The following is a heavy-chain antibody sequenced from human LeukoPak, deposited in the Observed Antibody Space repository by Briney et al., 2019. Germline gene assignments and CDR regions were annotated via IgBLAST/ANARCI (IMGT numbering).Heavy chain of an antibody. J-gene: IGHJ4*02. CDR2: IYYSGST. CDR3: ARGRDYSRD. V-gene: IGHV4-59*01. D-gene: IGHD5-24*01. Sequence: SETLSLTCTVSGGSISSYYWSWLRQPPGKGLEWIGYIYYSGSTNYNPSLKSRVTISVDTSKNQFSLKLSSVTAADTAVYYCARGRDYSRDWGQGTLVTVSS. CDR1: GGSISSYY.